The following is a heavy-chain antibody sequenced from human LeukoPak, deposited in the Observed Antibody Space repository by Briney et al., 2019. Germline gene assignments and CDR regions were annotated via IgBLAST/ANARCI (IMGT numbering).Heavy chain of an antibody. CDR1: GFTFSTYW. CDR2: INQNGSAT. CDR3: ARKKYYYDTSTYGWFDP. Sequence: GGSLRLSCAASGFTFSTYWMTWVRQAPGKGLEWVANINQNGSATYYVDSVKGRFTISRDNAKNSLYLQMNSLRVEDTAVYYCARKKYYYDTSTYGWFDPWGQGISVTVSS. J-gene: IGHJ5*02. D-gene: IGHD3-22*01. V-gene: IGHV3-7*01.